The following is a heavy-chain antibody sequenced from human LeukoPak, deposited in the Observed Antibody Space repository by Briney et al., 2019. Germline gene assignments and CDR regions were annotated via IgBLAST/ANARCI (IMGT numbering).Heavy chain of an antibody. CDR3: ARAGTLAFDI. CDR1: GFTVSSNY. Sequence: GGSLRLSCAASGFTVSSNYMSWVRQAPGKGLEWVSVIYSGGSTCYADSVKGRFTISRDNSKSTLFLQMNNLRAEDTAVYYCARAGTLAFDIWGQGTMVTVSS. D-gene: IGHD3-10*01. CDR2: IYSGGST. J-gene: IGHJ3*02. V-gene: IGHV3-66*02.